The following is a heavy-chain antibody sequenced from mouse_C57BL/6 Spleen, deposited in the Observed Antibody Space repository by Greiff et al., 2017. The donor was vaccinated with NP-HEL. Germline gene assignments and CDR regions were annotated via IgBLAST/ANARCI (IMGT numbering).Heavy chain of an antibody. V-gene: IGHV1-52*01. CDR1: GYTFTSYW. CDR3: ARWYYGSSETFDY. D-gene: IGHD1-1*01. J-gene: IGHJ2*01. CDR2: IDPSDSET. Sequence: QVQLQQPGAELVRPGSSVKLSCKASGYTFTSYWMHWVKQRPIQGLEWIGNIDPSDSETHYNQKFKDKATLTVDKSSSTAYMQLSSLTSEDSAVYYCARWYYGSSETFDYWGQSTTLTVSS.